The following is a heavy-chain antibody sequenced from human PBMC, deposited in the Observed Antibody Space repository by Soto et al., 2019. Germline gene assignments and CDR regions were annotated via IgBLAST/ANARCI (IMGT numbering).Heavy chain of an antibody. J-gene: IGHJ4*01. V-gene: IGHV1-18*01. Sequence: QIQLVQSGAEVKKPGASVKVSCKASGYTFNIYGINWVRQAPGQGLEWMGWISAFNGKTNYAQNVQGRVTMTTDTSTSTAYVELRSLRSDVTAVYYCARDRVPKSSGFFPFDYWGHGTLVTVSS. CDR2: ISAFNGKT. D-gene: IGHD3-22*01. CDR1: GYTFNIYG. CDR3: ARDRVPKSSGFFPFDY.